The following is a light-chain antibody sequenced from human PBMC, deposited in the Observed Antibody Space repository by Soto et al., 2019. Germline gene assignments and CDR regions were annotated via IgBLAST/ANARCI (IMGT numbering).Light chain of an antibody. CDR1: SSDVGGYNY. Sequence: QSVLTQPASVSGSPGQSITISCTGTSSDVGGYNYVSWYQQHPGKVPKIMIYDVSNRPSGVSNRFSGSKSGNTASLTIYGLQAEDEADYYCSSYTSSSTPWVFGGGTKLTVL. CDR3: SSYTSSSTPWV. CDR2: DVS. J-gene: IGLJ3*02. V-gene: IGLV2-14*01.